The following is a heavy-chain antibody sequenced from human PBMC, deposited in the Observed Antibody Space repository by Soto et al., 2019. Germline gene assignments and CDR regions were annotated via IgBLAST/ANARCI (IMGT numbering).Heavy chain of an antibody. CDR3: ARERNYDSSGYSYYYGMDV. V-gene: IGHV4-31*03. Sequence: SETLSLTCTVSGGSISSGGYYWSWIRQHPGKGLEWIGYIYYSGSTYYNPSLKSRVTISADTSKNQFSLKLSSVTAADTAVYYCARERNYDSSGYSYYYGMDVWGQGTTVTVSS. D-gene: IGHD3-22*01. J-gene: IGHJ6*02. CDR2: IYYSGST. CDR1: GGSISSGGYY.